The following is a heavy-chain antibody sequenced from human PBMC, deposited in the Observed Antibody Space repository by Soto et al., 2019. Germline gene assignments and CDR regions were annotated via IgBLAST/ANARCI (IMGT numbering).Heavy chain of an antibody. D-gene: IGHD1-26*01. CDR1: GDSITDYF. CDR2: VSYGGST. V-gene: IGHV4-59*01. Sequence: PSETLSLTCTVSGDSITDYFSSWFRQPPGKGLEWIGHVSYGGSTHYNPSLRSRATISVDASKNQFSLKLRSVTAADTAVYYCVRGDAEVWEVKYWGQGILVTVSS. J-gene: IGHJ4*02. CDR3: VRGDAEVWEVKY.